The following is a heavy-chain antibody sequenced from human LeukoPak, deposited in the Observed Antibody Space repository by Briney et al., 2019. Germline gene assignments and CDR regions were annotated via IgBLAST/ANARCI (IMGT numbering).Heavy chain of an antibody. V-gene: IGHV5-51*01. J-gene: IGHJ3*02. CDR3: ARGRYCGGDCPLDAFDI. CDR1: GYSFTSYW. CDR2: IYPGDSDT. D-gene: IGHD2-21*02. Sequence: GESLKISCKGSGYSFTSYWIGWVRQMPGKGLEWMGIIYPGDSDTRYSPSFQGQVTISADKSISTAYLQWSSLKASDTAMYYSARGRYCGGDCPLDAFDIWGQGTMVTVSS.